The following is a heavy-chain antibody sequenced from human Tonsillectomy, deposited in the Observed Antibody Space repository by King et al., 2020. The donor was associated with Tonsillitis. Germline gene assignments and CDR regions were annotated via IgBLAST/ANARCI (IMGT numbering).Heavy chain of an antibody. V-gene: IGHV3-7*03. CDR3: ARETGTVSTGYYYYYMDV. J-gene: IGHJ6*03. CDR2: IKQDGSEE. D-gene: IGHD4-11*01. CDR1: GFTFSSYW. Sequence: VQLVESGGGLVQPGGSLRLSCAASGFTFSSYWMTWVRQAPGKGLEWVANIKQDGSEEYYVDSVKGRFTIPRDSAKNALYLQMNSLRAEDTAVYYCARETGTVSTGYYYYYMDVWGKGTTVTVSS.